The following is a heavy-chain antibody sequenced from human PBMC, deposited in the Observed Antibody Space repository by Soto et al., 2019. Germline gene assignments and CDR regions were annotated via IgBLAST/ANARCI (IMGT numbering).Heavy chain of an antibody. J-gene: IGHJ4*02. V-gene: IGHV4-38-2*01. CDR2: IYRNGNT. D-gene: IGHD3-3*02. Sequence: SETLSLTCAVSGYSITDGYYWGSVRQPPGKGQKWSGSIYRNGNTYYNPSLKSRVNRSLDTYKNRFSLKLTSVTAADTDMYYCSRVKLAGRGSFHYWSQGTLVPVAS. CDR1: GYSITDGYY. CDR3: SRVKLAGRGSFHY.